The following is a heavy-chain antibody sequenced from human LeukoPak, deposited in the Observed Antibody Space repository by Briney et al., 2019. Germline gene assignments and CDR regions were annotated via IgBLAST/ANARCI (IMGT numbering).Heavy chain of an antibody. CDR2: ISGSGGST. CDR1: GFTFSSYA. D-gene: IGHD3-9*01. V-gene: IGHV3-23*01. CDR3: ANTLGYFGWLHNYYYYYGMDV. Sequence: GGSLRLSCAASGFTFSSYAMSWVRQAPGKGLEWVSAISGSGGSTYYADSVKGRFTISRDNSKNTLYLQMNSLRAEDTAVYYCANTLGYFGWLHNYYYYYGMDVWGQGTTVTVSS. J-gene: IGHJ6*02.